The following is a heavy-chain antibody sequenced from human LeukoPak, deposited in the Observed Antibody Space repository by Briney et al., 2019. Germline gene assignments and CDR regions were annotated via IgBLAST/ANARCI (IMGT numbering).Heavy chain of an antibody. CDR2: IKEDGSEI. CDR3: VTDQTGRHPYFFDY. D-gene: IGHD3-10*01. J-gene: IGHJ4*02. Sequence: QPGGPLRLSCAASGFNFSTHWMTWVRQVPGKGLEWVANIKEDGSEIYYVDAVKGRFSISRDNAKTSLYLQMNSLSVADTAVYYCVTDQTGRHPYFFDYWGQGTLVTVSS. CDR1: GFNFSTHW. V-gene: IGHV3-7*01.